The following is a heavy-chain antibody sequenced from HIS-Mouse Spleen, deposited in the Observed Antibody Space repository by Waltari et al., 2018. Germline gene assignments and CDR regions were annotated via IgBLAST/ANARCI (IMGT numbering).Heavy chain of an antibody. J-gene: IGHJ2*01. D-gene: IGHD6-13*01. CDR2: IYYRGRT. V-gene: IGHV4-39*07. Sequence: QLQLQESGPGLVKPSETLSLTCTVSGGSISSSSYSWGWIRQPPGKGLEWIGSIYYRGRTYYNPSLKSRGTISVDTSKNQFSLKLSSVTAADTAVYYCAREIPYSSSWYDWYFDLWGRGTLVTVSS. CDR3: AREIPYSSSWYDWYFDL. CDR1: GGSISSSSYS.